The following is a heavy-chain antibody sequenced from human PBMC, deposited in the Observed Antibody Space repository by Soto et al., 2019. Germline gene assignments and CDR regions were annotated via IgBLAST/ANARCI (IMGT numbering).Heavy chain of an antibody. V-gene: IGHV3-23*01. CDR2: VSVSGDRT. CDR3: AKDNSDIVVVVAAPGVYFDY. D-gene: IGHD2-15*01. CDR1: GFTFSSYA. Sequence: GGSLRLSCAASGFTFSSYAMSWVRQAPGKGLEWVSAVSVSGDRTFYADSVKGRFTVSRDNSKDTLFLQMNSLRAEDTALYYCAKDNSDIVVVVAAPGVYFDYWGQGTLVTVSS. J-gene: IGHJ4*02.